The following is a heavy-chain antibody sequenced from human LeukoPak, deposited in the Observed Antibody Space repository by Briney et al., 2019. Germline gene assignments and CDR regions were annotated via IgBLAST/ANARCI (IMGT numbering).Heavy chain of an antibody. CDR1: GGSISSGGSS. J-gene: IGHJ5*02. V-gene: IGHV4-30-2*01. D-gene: IGHD3-10*01. CDR2: IYHSGST. CDR3: ARTMVRGAYNWFDP. Sequence: SETLSLTCAVSGGSISSGGSSWSWIRQPPGEGLEWIGYIYHSGSTYYNPSLKSRVTISVDRSKNQFSLKLSSVTAADTAVYYCARTMVRGAYNWFDPWGQGTLVTVSS.